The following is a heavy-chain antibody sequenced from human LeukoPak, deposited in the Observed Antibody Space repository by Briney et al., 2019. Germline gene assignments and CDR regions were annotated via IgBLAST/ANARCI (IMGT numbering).Heavy chain of an antibody. J-gene: IGHJ4*02. V-gene: IGHV3-7*01. CDR1: GFTFSSYA. Sequence: GGSLRLSCAASGFTFSSYAMSWVRQAPGKGLEWVANIKQDGSEKYYVDSVKGRFTISRDNAKNSLYLQMNSLRAEDTAVYYCAREGRYGHIDYWGQGTLVTVSS. CDR2: IKQDGSEK. CDR3: AREGRYGHIDY. D-gene: IGHD1-26*01.